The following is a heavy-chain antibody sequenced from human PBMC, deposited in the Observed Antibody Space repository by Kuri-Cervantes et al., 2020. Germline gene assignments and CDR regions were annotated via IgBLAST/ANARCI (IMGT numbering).Heavy chain of an antibody. J-gene: IGHJ4*02. V-gene: IGHV3-21*04. CDR1: GFTFSQYY. CDR2: ISSSGSNI. CDR3: AKDEEGDYYDTSGYFYGD. Sequence: GESLKISCEASGFTFSQYYMNWVRQAPGKGLEWVSSISSSGSNIYYADSVKGWFIISRDTSKNMVYLQMNSLRAEDTAVYFCAKDEEGDYYDTSGYFYGDWGQGTQVTVSS. D-gene: IGHD3-22*01.